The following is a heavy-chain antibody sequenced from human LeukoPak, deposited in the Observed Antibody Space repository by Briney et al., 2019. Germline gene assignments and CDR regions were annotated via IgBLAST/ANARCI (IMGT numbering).Heavy chain of an antibody. CDR1: GYTFTGYY. Sequence: ASVKVSCKASGYTFTGYYMHWVRQAPGQGLEWMGWINPNSGGTNYAQKFQGRVTMTRDTSISTAYMELSRLRSGDTAVYYCARSDYDFWSGSNYYYYMDVWGKGTTVTVSS. J-gene: IGHJ6*03. V-gene: IGHV1-2*02. CDR3: ARSDYDFWSGSNYYYYMDV. D-gene: IGHD3-3*01. CDR2: INPNSGGT.